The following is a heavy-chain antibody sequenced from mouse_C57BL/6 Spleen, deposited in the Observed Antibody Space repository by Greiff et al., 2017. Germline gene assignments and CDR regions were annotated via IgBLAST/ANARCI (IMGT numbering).Heavy chain of an antibody. CDR3: ARPYYYGSSDYFDY. Sequence: EVMLVESGGGLVKPGGSLKLSCAASGFTFSSYAMSWVRQTPEKRLEWVATISDGGSYAYYPDNVKGRFTISRDNAKNNLYLQMSHLKSEDTAMYYCARPYYYGSSDYFDYWGQGTTLTVSS. CDR1: GFTFSSYA. CDR2: ISDGGSYA. D-gene: IGHD1-1*01. J-gene: IGHJ2*01. V-gene: IGHV5-4*03.